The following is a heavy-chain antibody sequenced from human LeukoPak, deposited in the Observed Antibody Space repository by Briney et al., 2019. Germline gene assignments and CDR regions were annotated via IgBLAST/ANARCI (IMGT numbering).Heavy chain of an antibody. CDR3: ARDARADSHYYYMDV. D-gene: IGHD2-15*01. J-gene: IGHJ6*03. CDR1: GCTFSRYS. Sequence: GGSLRISWADEGCTFSRYSMNWMRQAQGKGLEWVSSISSSSSYIYYADSVKGRFTISRDNAKNSLYLQMNSLRAEDTAVYYCARDARADSHYYYMDVWGKGTTVTGSS. CDR2: ISSSSSYI. V-gene: IGHV3-21*01.